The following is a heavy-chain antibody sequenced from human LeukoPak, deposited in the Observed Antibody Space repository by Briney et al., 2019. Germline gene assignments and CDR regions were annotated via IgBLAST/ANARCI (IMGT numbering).Heavy chain of an antibody. CDR1: GGSISSYY. J-gene: IGHJ2*01. D-gene: IGHD2-15*01. CDR2: IYTSGST. Sequence: SETLSLTCTVSGGSISSYYWSWIRQPAGKGLEWIGRIYTSGSTNYNPSLKSRVTMSVDTSKNQFSLKLSSVTAADTAVYYCARDLLYCSGGSCYSRAYWYFNLWGRGTLVTVSS. V-gene: IGHV4-4*07. CDR3: ARDLLYCSGGSCYSRAYWYFNL.